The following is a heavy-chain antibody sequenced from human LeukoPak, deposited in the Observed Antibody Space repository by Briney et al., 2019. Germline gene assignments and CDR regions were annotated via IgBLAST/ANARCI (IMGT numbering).Heavy chain of an antibody. Sequence: GRSLRLSCAASGFTFSSYGMHWVRQAPGKGLEWVAVIWYDGSNKYYADSVKGRFTISRDNPKNTLYLQMNSLRAEDTAVYYCARAGYYDSSGYILPQAWGQGTLVTVSS. J-gene: IGHJ5*02. CDR3: ARAGYYDSSGYILPQA. V-gene: IGHV3-33*01. D-gene: IGHD3-22*01. CDR1: GFTFSSYG. CDR2: IWYDGSNK.